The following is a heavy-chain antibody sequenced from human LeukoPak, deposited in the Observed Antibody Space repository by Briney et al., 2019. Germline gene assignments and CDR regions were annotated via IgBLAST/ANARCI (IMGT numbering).Heavy chain of an antibody. CDR2: MNPNSGNT. CDR1: GYTFTSYD. Sequence: ASVKVSCKASGYTFTSYDINWVRQATGQGLEWMGWMNPNSGNTGYAQKFQGRVTMTRNTSISTAYMELSSLRSEDTAVYYCAREVCSSTSCLIDYWGQGTLVTVSS. J-gene: IGHJ4*02. V-gene: IGHV1-8*01. D-gene: IGHD2-2*01. CDR3: AREVCSSTSCLIDY.